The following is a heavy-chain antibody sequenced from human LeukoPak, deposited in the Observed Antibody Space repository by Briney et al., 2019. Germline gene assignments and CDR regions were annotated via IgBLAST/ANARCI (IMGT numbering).Heavy chain of an antibody. Sequence: QSGGSLRLSCAASGFTFSSYSMNWVRQAPGKGLEWVSYISSSSSTIYYADSVKGRFTISRDNAKNSLYLQMNSLRAEDTAVYYCARGFNRGFDPWGQGTLVTVSS. D-gene: IGHD3-10*01. CDR3: ARGFNRGFDP. J-gene: IGHJ5*02. CDR2: ISSSSSTI. V-gene: IGHV3-48*01. CDR1: GFTFSSYS.